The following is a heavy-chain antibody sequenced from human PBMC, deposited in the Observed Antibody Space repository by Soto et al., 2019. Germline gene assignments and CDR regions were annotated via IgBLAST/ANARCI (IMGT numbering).Heavy chain of an antibody. CDR2: ISYDGSNK. D-gene: IGHD3-22*01. CDR1: GFTFSSYG. CDR3: AKARVDDSSGYYSKDFQH. V-gene: IGHV3-30*18. Sequence: GESLKISCAASGFTFSSYGMHWVRQAPGKGLEWVAVISYDGSNKYYADSVKGRFTISRDNSKNTLYLQMNSLRAEDTAVYYCAKARVDDSSGYYSKDFQHWGQGTLVTVSS. J-gene: IGHJ1*01.